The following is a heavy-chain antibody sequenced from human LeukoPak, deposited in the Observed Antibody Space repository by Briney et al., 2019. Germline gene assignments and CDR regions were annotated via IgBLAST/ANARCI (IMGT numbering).Heavy chain of an antibody. D-gene: IGHD2/OR15-2a*01. CDR1: GGSISDYY. J-gene: IGHJ4*02. Sequence: TSETLSLTCSVSGGSISDYYWSWIRQPAGKGLEWIGRIYSSGSTNYNPSLTSRVTMSVDTSNNQFSLMLTSVTAADTAVYYCARDRHGFRVSDYFDFWGRGALVTVSS. CDR2: IYSSGST. V-gene: IGHV4-4*07. CDR3: ARDRHGFRVSDYFDF.